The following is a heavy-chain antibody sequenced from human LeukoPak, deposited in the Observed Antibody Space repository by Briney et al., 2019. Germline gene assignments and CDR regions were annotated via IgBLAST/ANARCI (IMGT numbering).Heavy chain of an antibody. Sequence: ASVNVSCKASGYTFTGYYIHWVRQAPGQGLEWMGWSNPNSGVTNFAQKFQGRVTMTWDTSISTAYMELSGLTSDDTAVYFCARLRGGPFDSWGQGTLVTVSS. CDR1: GYTFTGYY. J-gene: IGHJ4*02. CDR2: SNPNSGVT. CDR3: ARLRGGPFDS. D-gene: IGHD3-16*01. V-gene: IGHV1-2*02.